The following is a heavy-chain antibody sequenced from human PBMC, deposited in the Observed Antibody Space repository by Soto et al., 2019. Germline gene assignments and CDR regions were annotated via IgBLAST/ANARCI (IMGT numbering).Heavy chain of an antibody. V-gene: IGHV1-3*01. CDR2: INAGNGNT. Sequence: QVQLVQSGAEVKEPGASVRVSCKAFGYTFTAYNIHWLRQAPGQGLEWMGWINAGNGNTGSSRKFQGRVIITRDTSPTTAYLEVDSLRSEDTAIYYCARVAPSGGSVPRFDPWGQGTLLTVSS. CDR3: ARVAPSGGSVPRFDP. CDR1: GYTFTAYN. J-gene: IGHJ5*02.